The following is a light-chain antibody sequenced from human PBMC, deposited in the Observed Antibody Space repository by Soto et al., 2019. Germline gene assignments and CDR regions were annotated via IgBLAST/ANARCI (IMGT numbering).Light chain of an antibody. CDR2: EVS. CDR3: NSYTSSSTYV. CDR1: SSDVGSYNR. J-gene: IGLJ1*01. V-gene: IGLV2-18*02. Sequence: QSVLTQPPSVSGSPGQSVTISCTGTSSDVGSYNRVSWYQQPPGTAHKLMIYEVSNRPSGVPDRFSGSKSGNTASLTISGLQPEDEADYYCNSYTSSSTYVFRTGTKVTVL.